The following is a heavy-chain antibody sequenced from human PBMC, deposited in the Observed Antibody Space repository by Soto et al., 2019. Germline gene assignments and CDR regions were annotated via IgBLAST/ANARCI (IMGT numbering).Heavy chain of an antibody. Sequence: SVKVSCKASGGTFSSYTISWVRQAPGQGLEWMGRIIPILGIANYAQKFQGRVTITADKSTSTAYMELSSLRSEDTAVYYCARDTGIAAAGTGFDYWGQGTLVTVSS. J-gene: IGHJ4*02. CDR1: GGTFSSYT. V-gene: IGHV1-69*04. D-gene: IGHD6-13*01. CDR3: ARDTGIAAAGTGFDY. CDR2: IIPILGIA.